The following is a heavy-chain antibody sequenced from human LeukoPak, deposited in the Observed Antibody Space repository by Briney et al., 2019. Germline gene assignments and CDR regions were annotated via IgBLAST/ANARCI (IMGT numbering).Heavy chain of an antibody. J-gene: IGHJ6*02. CDR1: GGSISSGDYY. CDR2: IYYSGST. CDR3: ASRGHYYYGMDV. V-gene: IGHV4-30-4*01. Sequence: PSETPSLTCTVSGGSISSGDYYWSWIRQPPGKGLEWIGYIYYSGSTYYNPSLKSRVTISVDTSKNQFSLKLSSVTAADTAVYYCASRGHYYYGMDVWGQGTTVTVSS.